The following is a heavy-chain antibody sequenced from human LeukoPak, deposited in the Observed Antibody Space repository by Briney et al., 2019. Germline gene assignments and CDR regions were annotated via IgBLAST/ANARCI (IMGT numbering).Heavy chain of an antibody. CDR1: GYIFTSYW. CDR2: IYPGDSDT. D-gene: IGHD3-16*01. Sequence: GASLQISCKGSGYIFTSYWIGLVRPLPGKGLELMGIIYPGDSDTRYSPSFQGQVTISGDKSISTAYLQWSSLKASDTAIYYCAKLGGGADAYSKKGFGYWGQGTLVTVSS. V-gene: IGHV5-51*01. CDR3: AKLGGGADAYSKKGFGY. J-gene: IGHJ4*02.